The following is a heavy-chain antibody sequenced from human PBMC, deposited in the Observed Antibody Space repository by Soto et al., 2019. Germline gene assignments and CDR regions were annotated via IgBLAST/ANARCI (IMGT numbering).Heavy chain of an antibody. CDR1: GFTFSSYG. Sequence: QVQLVESGGGVVQPGRSLRLSCAASGFTFSSYGMHWVRQAPGKGLEWGAVISYDGSNKYYADSVKGRFTISRDNSKNTLYLQMNSLRAEDTAVYYCAKSLVRGVIITFGAFDIWGQGTMVTVSS. CDR2: ISYDGSNK. V-gene: IGHV3-30*18. D-gene: IGHD3-10*01. J-gene: IGHJ3*02. CDR3: AKSLVRGVIITFGAFDI.